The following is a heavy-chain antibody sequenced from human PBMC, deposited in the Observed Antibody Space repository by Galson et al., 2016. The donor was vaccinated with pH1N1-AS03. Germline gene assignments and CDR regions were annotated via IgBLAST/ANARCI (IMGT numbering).Heavy chain of an antibody. J-gene: IGHJ4*02. Sequence: SETLSLTCNVSGGSFSTYSWSWIRQPAGKGLEWFGRIYASGSSNYNPSLKSRVTMSLDKSKNQFSLKLSSVTAADTAVYYCARGYCSTMSGQWGFDFWGLGTLVTVSS. CDR2: IYASGSS. CDR1: GGSFSTYS. V-gene: IGHV4-4*07. CDR3: ARGYCSTMSGQWGFDF. D-gene: IGHD2-2*01.